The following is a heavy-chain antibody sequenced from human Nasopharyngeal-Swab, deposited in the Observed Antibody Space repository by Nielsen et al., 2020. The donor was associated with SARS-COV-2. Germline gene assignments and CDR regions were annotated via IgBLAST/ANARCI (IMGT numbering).Heavy chain of an antibody. Sequence: GGSLRLSCAASGFTFSSYSMNWVRQAPGKGLEWVSSISSSSSYIYYADSVKGRFTISRDNAKNSLYLQMNSLRAEDTAVYYCARGPRYQPDAFDFWGQGTMVTVSS. D-gene: IGHD2-2*01. V-gene: IGHV3-21*01. J-gene: IGHJ3*01. CDR3: ARGPRYQPDAFDF. CDR1: GFTFSSYS. CDR2: ISSSSSYI.